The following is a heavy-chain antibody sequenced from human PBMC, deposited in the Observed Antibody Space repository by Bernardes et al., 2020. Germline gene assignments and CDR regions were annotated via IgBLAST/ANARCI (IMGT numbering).Heavy chain of an antibody. V-gene: IGHV3-72*01. D-gene: IGHD2-2*01. CDR2: TRNKANSYTT. CDR1: GFTFSDHY. J-gene: IGHJ6*04. Sequence: GSLSRSCAASGFTFSDHYMDWVRPAPGKGLEWVGRTRNKANSYTTEYAASVKGRFTISRDDSKNSLYLQMNSLKTEDTAVYYCARGLLDIVVVPAAIFERRYYYYGMDVWGKGTTVTVSS. CDR3: ARGLLDIVVVPAAIFERRYYYYGMDV.